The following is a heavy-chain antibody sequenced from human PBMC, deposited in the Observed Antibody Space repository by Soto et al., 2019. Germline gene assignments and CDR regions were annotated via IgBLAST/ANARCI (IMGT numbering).Heavy chain of an antibody. V-gene: IGHV1-2*04. CDR3: ARDLAPIQLWSMGYYYGMDV. D-gene: IGHD5-18*01. CDR1: GYTFTGYY. Sequence: ASVKVSCKASGYTFTGYYMHWVRQAPGQGLEWMGWINPNSGGTNYAQKFQGWVTMARDTSISTAYMELSRLRSDDTAVYYCARDLAPIQLWSMGYYYGMDVWGQGTTVTVSS. CDR2: INPNSGGT. J-gene: IGHJ6*02.